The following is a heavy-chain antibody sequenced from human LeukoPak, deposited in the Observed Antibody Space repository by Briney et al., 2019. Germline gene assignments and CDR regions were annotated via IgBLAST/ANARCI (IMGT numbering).Heavy chain of an antibody. CDR2: ISGSGDNI. CDR3: AKGSYYDSSGSFYFDY. D-gene: IGHD3-22*01. V-gene: IGHV3-23*01. Sequence: GGSLRLSCAASGFTFSSYAMSWVRQAPGKGLEWVSGISGSGDNIYYADSVKGRFTISRDNSKNTLYVQVNSLGTEDTAAYYCAKGSYYDSSGSFYFDYWGQGTLVTVSS. CDR1: GFTFSSYA. J-gene: IGHJ4*02.